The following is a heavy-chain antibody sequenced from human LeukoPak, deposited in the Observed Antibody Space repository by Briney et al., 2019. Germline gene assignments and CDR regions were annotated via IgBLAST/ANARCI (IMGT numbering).Heavy chain of an antibody. CDR3: AKEPAAGSEVLGYCSGGSCYSKGNPGY. V-gene: IGHV3-23*01. CDR2: ISGSGGST. D-gene: IGHD2-15*01. J-gene: IGHJ4*02. Sequence: GGSLRLSCAASGFTFSSYAMSWVRQAPGKGLEWVSAISGSGGSTYYADSVKGRFTIFRDNSKNTLYLQMNSLRAEDTAVYYCAKEPAAGSEVLGYCSGGSCYSKGNPGYWGQGTLVTVSS. CDR1: GFTFSSYA.